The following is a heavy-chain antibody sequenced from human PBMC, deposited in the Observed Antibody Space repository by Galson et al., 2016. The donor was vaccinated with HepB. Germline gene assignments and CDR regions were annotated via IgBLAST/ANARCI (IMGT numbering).Heavy chain of an antibody. Sequence: LRLSCAASTFTFSSFAMGWFRRAPGKGLEWVPGIGHSGGYIYYADSVQGRFTIPRDNSNNTLYLQMNSLRAEDTAVYYCARHPDYYDNSGYLDYWGQGTLVTVSS. CDR3: ARHPDYYDNSGYLDY. CDR2: IGHSGGYI. V-gene: IGHV3-23*01. J-gene: IGHJ4*02. CDR1: TFTFSSFA. D-gene: IGHD3-22*01.